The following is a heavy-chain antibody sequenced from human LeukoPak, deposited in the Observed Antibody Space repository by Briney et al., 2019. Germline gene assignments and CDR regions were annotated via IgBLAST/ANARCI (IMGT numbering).Heavy chain of an antibody. CDR2: INPISGAT. Sequence: ASVKVSFKTSGYTFTSYYMQWVRQAPGHGLEWMGIINPISGATDYAQKCQGRVTMTRDTSTSTVYMELSSLISEDTAMYYCARLPYRDGVAQDYWGQGTLVTVSP. V-gene: IGHV1-46*01. J-gene: IGHJ4*02. D-gene: IGHD3-16*02. CDR3: ARLPYRDGVAQDY. CDR1: GYTFTSYY.